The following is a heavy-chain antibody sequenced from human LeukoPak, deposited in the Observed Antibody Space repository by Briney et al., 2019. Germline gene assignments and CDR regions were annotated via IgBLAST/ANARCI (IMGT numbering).Heavy chain of an antibody. CDR3: ARVVVVVAATDYFDY. CDR1: GYTLTGYY. Sequence: ASVKVSCTASGYTLTGYYMHGVRQAPGQGLEWMGWINPNSGGTNYAQKFQGRVTMTRDTSISTAYMELSRLRSDDTAVYYCARVVVVVAATDYFDYWGQGTLVTVSS. D-gene: IGHD2-15*01. V-gene: IGHV1-2*02. CDR2: INPNSGGT. J-gene: IGHJ4*02.